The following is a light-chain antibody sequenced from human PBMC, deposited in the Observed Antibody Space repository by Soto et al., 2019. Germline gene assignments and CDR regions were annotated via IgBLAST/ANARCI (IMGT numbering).Light chain of an antibody. CDR2: SNN. V-gene: IGLV1-44*01. J-gene: IGLJ1*01. CDR1: SSNIGSNT. Sequence: QSALTQPPSASGTPGQRVTISCSGSSSNIGSNTVNWYQQLPGTAPKLLIYSNNQRPSGVPDRFSGSKAGTSASLAISGLQSEDEADYYCYSSTSSNTYVFGTGTKSPS. CDR3: YSSTSSNTYV.